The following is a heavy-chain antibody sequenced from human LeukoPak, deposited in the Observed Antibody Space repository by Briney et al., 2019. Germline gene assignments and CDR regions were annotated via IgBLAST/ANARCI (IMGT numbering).Heavy chain of an antibody. D-gene: IGHD2-2*01. CDR1: GFTFSDYS. J-gene: IGHJ4*02. CDR2: ISDDSNYI. Sequence: GGSLRLSCAASGFTFSDYSMNWVRQAPGKGLEWVSSISDDSNYIYYGDSVKGRFTISRDNAKNSLYLQMNSLRAEDTAVYYCANHLACGSTSCPSFDYWGQGTLVTVSS. V-gene: IGHV3-21*01. CDR3: ANHLACGSTSCPSFDY.